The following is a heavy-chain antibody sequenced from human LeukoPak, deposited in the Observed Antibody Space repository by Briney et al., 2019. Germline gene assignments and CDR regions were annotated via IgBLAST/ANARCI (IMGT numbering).Heavy chain of an antibody. J-gene: IGHJ4*02. CDR1: GFTFSSYA. CDR2: ISGSGGST. V-gene: IGHV3-23*01. Sequence: GGSLRLSCSASGFTFSSYAMSWVRQVPGNGLEWFSGISGSGGSTYYAESVKGRFTISRDNSKNTLFLQMNSLRVEDTAVYYCAKGFAGSGWYANGKEFFDYWGQGNLVTVSS. D-gene: IGHD6-19*01. CDR3: AKGFAGSGWYANGKEFFDY.